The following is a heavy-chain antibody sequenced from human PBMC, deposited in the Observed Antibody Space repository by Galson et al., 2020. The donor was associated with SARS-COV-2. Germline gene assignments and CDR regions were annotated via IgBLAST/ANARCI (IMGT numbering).Heavy chain of an antibody. CDR2: IYYSGST. CDR1: GGSISSYY. Sequence: SETLSLTCTVSGGSISSYYWSWIRQPPGKGLEWIGYIYYSGSTNYNPSLKSRVTISVDTSKNQFSLKLSSVTAADTAVYYCARANPGTYYYYMDVWGKGTTVTVSS. D-gene: IGHD1-26*01. V-gene: IGHV4-59*01. J-gene: IGHJ6*03. CDR3: ARANPGTYYYYMDV.